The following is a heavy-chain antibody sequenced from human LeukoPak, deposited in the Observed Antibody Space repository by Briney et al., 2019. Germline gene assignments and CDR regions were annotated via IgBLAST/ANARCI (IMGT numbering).Heavy chain of an antibody. J-gene: IGHJ4*02. CDR3: AXXXXXXXNRGHFDY. D-gene: IGHD7-27*01. CDR2: ISSGGSI. Sequence: TGGSLRLSCAASGFTFSSYGMTWVRQAPGKGLEWVSGISSGGSIYYGDSVKGRFTISRDNSKYTLYLQMNSLRAEDTAVYYCAXXXXXXXNRGHFDYWGQGTLVTVSS. CDR1: GFTFSSYG. V-gene: IGHV3-23*01.